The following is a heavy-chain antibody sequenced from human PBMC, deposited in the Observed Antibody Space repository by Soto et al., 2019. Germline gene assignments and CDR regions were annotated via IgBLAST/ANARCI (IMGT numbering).Heavy chain of an antibody. Sequence: ASVKVSCKASGYTFTSYDINWVRQATGQGLEWMGWMNPNSGNTGYAQKFQGRVTMTRNTSISTAYMELSSLRSEDTAVYYCARGRRTRRIAAAGRTYYYYGMQVWGPGTSVTVFS. J-gene: IGHJ6*02. CDR3: ARGRRTRRIAAAGRTYYYYGMQV. D-gene: IGHD6-13*01. CDR2: MNPNSGNT. V-gene: IGHV1-8*01. CDR1: GYTFTSYD.